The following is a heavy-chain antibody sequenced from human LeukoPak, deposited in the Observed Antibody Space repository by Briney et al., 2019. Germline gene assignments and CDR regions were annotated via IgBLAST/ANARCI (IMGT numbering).Heavy chain of an antibody. Sequence: PGGSLRLSCAASGFTFSSYAMSRVRQAPGKGLEWVSAISGSGGSTYYADSVKGRFTISRDSSKNTLYLQMNSLRAEDTAVYYCAKAPFSWYKNYFDYWGQGTLVTVSS. V-gene: IGHV3-23*01. CDR1: GFTFSSYA. CDR3: AKAPFSWYKNYFDY. J-gene: IGHJ4*02. CDR2: ISGSGGST. D-gene: IGHD6-13*01.